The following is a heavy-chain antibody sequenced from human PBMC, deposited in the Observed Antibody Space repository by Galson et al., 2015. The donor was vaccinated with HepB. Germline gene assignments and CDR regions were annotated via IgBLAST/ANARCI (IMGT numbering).Heavy chain of an antibody. J-gene: IGHJ6*03. V-gene: IGHV3-21*01. CDR2: ISSSSSYI. D-gene: IGHD6-25*01. CDR3: ARGGTRPYYYYYMDV. Sequence: SLRLSCAASGFTFSSYSMNWVRQARGKGLEWVSSISSSSSYIYYADSVKGRFTISRDNAKNSLYLQMNSLRAEDTAVYYCARGGTRPYYYYYMDVWGKGTTVTVSS. CDR1: GFTFSSYS.